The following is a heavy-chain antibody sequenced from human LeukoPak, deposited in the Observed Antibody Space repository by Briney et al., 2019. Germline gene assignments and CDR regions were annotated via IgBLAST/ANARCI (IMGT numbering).Heavy chain of an antibody. J-gene: IGHJ4*02. CDR1: GGSISSSSYY. D-gene: IGHD3-3*01. Sequence: SETLSLTCTVSGGSISSSSYYWGWIRQPPGKGLEWIGSIYYSGSTYYNPSLKSRVTISVDTSKNQFSLKLSSVTAADTAVYYCARHVEYLAQFGYWGQGTLVTVSS. CDR2: IYYSGST. CDR3: ARHVEYLAQFGY. V-gene: IGHV4-39*01.